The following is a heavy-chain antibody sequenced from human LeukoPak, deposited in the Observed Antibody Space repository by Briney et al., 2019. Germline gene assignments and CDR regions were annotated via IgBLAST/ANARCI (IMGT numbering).Heavy chain of an antibody. CDR1: GYTFTGYY. CDR2: INPNSGGT. CDR3: ARDNGDYWFDY. V-gene: IGHV1-2*02. Sequence: GASVKVSCKASGYTFTGYYMHCVRHAPGQGLEWMGWINPNSGGTNYAQKFQGRVTMTRDTSISTAYMELTRLRSDDTAVYYCARDNGDYWFDYWGQGTLVTVSS. J-gene: IGHJ4*02. D-gene: IGHD4-17*01.